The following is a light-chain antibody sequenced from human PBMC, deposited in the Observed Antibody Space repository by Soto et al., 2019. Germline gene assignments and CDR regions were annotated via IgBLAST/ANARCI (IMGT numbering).Light chain of an antibody. Sequence: ENVLTQSPGTLSLSPGERATLSRRASQSVTSSYLAWYQQKPGQAPRLLIYSASSRATGVPDRFSGSGSATDFTLTISRVEPEDFAVYYCQQYGSSRNTFGQGTKLDIK. CDR1: QSVTSSY. CDR2: SAS. CDR3: QQYGSSRNT. V-gene: IGKV3-20*01. J-gene: IGKJ2*01.